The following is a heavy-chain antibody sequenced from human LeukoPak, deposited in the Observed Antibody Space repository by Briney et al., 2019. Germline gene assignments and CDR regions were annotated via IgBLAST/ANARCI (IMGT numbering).Heavy chain of an antibody. V-gene: IGHV1-8*01. J-gene: IGHJ4*02. D-gene: IGHD3-10*01. CDR1: GYTFTSYD. CDR3: ARGEHYYGSGSRQVDY. CDR2: MNPNSGNT. Sequence: ASVKVSCKASGYTFTSYDINWVRQATGQGLEWMGWMNPNSGNTGYAQKFQGRVTMTRNTSISTAYMELSSLRSEDTAVYYCARGEHYYGSGSRQVDYWGQGTLVTASS.